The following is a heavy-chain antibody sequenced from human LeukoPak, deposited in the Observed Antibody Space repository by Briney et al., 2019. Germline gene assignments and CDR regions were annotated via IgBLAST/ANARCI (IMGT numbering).Heavy chain of an antibody. Sequence: GGSLRLSCAASGFTFSSYAMHWVRQAPGKGLEWVAVISYDGSNKYYADSVKGRFTISRDNSKNTLYLQMNSLRAEDTAVYYCAKDRTVTTIRYFDYWGQGTLVTVSS. CDR1: GFTFSSYA. J-gene: IGHJ4*02. D-gene: IGHD4-17*01. CDR3: AKDRTVTTIRYFDY. CDR2: ISYDGSNK. V-gene: IGHV3-30-3*01.